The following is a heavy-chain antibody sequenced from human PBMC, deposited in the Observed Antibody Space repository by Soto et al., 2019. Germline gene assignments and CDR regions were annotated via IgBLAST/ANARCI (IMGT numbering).Heavy chain of an antibody. CDR1: GFTFSSYA. CDR3: AKVDYGDYLYYYYMDV. J-gene: IGHJ6*03. CDR2: ISYGGSNK. V-gene: IGHV3-30*04. D-gene: IGHD4-17*01. Sequence: GGSLRLSCAASGFTFSSYAMSWVRQAPGKGLEWVAVISYGGSNKYYADSVKGRFTISRDNSKNTLYLQMNSLRAEDTAVYYCAKVDYGDYLYYYYMDVWGKGTTVTVSS.